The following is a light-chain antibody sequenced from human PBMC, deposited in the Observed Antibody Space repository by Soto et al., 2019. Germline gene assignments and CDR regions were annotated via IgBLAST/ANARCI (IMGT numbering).Light chain of an antibody. CDR3: ATWDSSLSAVV. V-gene: IGLV1-51*01. Sequence: QSALTQPPSVSAAPGQTVTISCSGSSSNIGKNYVSWYQQLPGTAPKLLIYDNNKRPSGIPDRFSGSKSGTSATLGITGLQTGDEADYFCATWDSSLSAVVFGGGTKLTVL. J-gene: IGLJ2*01. CDR1: SSNIGKNY. CDR2: DNN.